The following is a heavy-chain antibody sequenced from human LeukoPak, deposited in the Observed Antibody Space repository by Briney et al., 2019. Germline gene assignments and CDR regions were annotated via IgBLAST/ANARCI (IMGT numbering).Heavy chain of an antibody. CDR2: ISAYNGNT. D-gene: IGHD3-22*01. CDR3: ARDAYYDSSGSYYYGMDV. V-gene: IGHV1-18*01. Sequence: GASVKVSCKASGYTFTSYGISWVRQAPGQGLEWMGWISAYNGNTNYAQKLQGRVTMTTDTSTSTAYMELRSLRSDDTAVYCCARDAYYDSSGSYYYGMDVWGQGTTVTVSS. CDR1: GYTFTSYG. J-gene: IGHJ6*02.